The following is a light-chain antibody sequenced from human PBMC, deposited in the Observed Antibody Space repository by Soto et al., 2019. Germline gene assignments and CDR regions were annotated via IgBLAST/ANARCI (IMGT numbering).Light chain of an antibody. V-gene: IGKV1-5*03. J-gene: IGKJ1*01. CDR2: KAS. CDR1: QSISTW. CDR3: QQYNSLAPWT. Sequence: DIQMTQSPSTLSASVGDGVTITCRASQSISTWLAWYQQKPGKAPKLLIYKASNLESGVASRFSGSGPGTEFSLTISSLQPDDFATYYCQQYNSLAPWTFGQGTKVEIK.